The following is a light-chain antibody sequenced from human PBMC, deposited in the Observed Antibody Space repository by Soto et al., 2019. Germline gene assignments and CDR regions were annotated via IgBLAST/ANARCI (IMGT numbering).Light chain of an antibody. CDR3: KSYARRNTFG. CDR1: KNDIGVYDF. CDR2: EVV. V-gene: IGLV2-8*01. J-gene: IGLJ1*01. Sequence: QSALTQPPSASGSPGQSVTISCTGTKNDIGVYDFVSWYQHHPGKAPRLIIYEVVQRPSGVPDRFSGSKSGNTASLTVSGLQAADEAYYFCKSYARRNTFGFGSGTKLTVL.